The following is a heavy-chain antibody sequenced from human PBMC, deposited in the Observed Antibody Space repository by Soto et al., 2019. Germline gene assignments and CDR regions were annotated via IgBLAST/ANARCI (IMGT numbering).Heavy chain of an antibody. CDR1: RFMFSSYT. Sequence: RLSCAASRFMFSSYTISWVRQAPGKGLEWVSCISPSSSYIYYADSVKGRSTISRDNAKTSLLREMNTLRAEATAVYYCARETRDSADWGQGTLVAVSS. CDR2: ISPSSSYI. J-gene: IGHJ4*02. CDR3: ARETRDSAD. D-gene: IGHD1-1*01. V-gene: IGHV3-21*01.